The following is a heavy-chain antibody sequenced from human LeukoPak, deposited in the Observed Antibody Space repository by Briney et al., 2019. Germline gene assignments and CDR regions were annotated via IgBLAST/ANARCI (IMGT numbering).Heavy chain of an antibody. D-gene: IGHD6-6*01. CDR3: ARVISSIADAWFDP. CDR1: GYTFTGYY. Sequence: GASVKVSCKASGYTFTGYYMHWVRQAPGQGLEWMGWINPNSGGTNYAQKFQGRVTMTRDTSISTAYMELSRLRSDATAVYYCARVISSIADAWFDPWGQGTLVTVSS. CDR2: INPNSGGT. J-gene: IGHJ5*02. V-gene: IGHV1-2*02.